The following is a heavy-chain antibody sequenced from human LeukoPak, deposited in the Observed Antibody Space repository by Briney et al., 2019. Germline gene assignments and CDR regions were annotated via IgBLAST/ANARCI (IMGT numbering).Heavy chain of an antibody. Sequence: GGSLRLSCAASGFTFSSHWMSWVRQAPGKGLEWVANIKQDGGETYYVDSVKGRFTISRDNAKNSLYLQMNSLRAEDTAVYYCARSRSLLDYWGQGTLVTVSS. V-gene: IGHV3-7*01. CDR3: ARSRSLLDY. CDR1: GFTFSSHW. CDR2: IKQDGGET. J-gene: IGHJ4*02. D-gene: IGHD5/OR15-5a*01.